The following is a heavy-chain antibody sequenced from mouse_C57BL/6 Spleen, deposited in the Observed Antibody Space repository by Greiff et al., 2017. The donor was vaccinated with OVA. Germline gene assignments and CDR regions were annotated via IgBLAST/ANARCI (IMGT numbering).Heavy chain of an antibody. CDR3: ARGNYLRYFDV. Sequence: EVHLVESGPGLVKPSQSLSLTCSVTGYSITSGYYWNWIRQFPGNKLEWMGYISYDGSNNYNPSLKNRISITRDTSKNQFFLKLNSVTTEDTATYYCARGNYLRYFDVWGTGTTVTVSS. V-gene: IGHV3-6*01. J-gene: IGHJ1*03. CDR2: ISYDGSN. D-gene: IGHD5-5*01. CDR1: GYSITSGYY.